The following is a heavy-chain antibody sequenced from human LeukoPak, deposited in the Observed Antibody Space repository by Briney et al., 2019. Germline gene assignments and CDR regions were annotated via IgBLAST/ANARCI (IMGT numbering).Heavy chain of an antibody. CDR2: ISGDGGST. Sequence: GDSLRLSCAASGFTFSNYAMSWVRQAPGKGLEWVSTISGDGGSTYYADSVVGRFTISRDNSKNTLYLQVNSPRVEDTAVYSCAKSPGVNGYYFFDSWGQGSLVTVSS. V-gene: IGHV3-23*01. CDR1: GFTFSNYA. CDR3: AKSPGVNGYYFFDS. D-gene: IGHD5-24*01. J-gene: IGHJ4*02.